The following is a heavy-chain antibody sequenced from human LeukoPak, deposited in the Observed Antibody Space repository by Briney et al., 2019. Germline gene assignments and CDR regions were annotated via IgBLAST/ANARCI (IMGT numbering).Heavy chain of an antibody. V-gene: IGHV3-74*03. CDR2: GEGDGSTS. Sequence: GGSLRLSCSASGFTLRNYWMHGVRQAPGKGLVWVSRGEGDGSTSTYADSVKGRFTISRDNAKNTLYLQMNSLRAEDTAMYYCTKSDHFDYWGQGTLVTVSS. D-gene: IGHD2-21*02. CDR1: GFTLRNYW. CDR3: TKSDHFDY. J-gene: IGHJ4*02.